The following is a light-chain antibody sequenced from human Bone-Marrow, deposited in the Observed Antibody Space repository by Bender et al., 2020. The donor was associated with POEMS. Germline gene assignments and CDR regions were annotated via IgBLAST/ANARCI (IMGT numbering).Light chain of an antibody. CDR1: SSNIGNHG. CDR3: SAWDDSLRGWV. Sequence: QSVVAQPPSISGTPGQRVTISCSGSSSNIGNHGVNWYQQLPGEAPKLLIYYDDLLTPGVSDRFSASKSGTSASLTISELQSEDEALYYCSAWDDSLRGWVFGGGTKLTVL. V-gene: IGLV1-36*01. CDR2: YDD. J-gene: IGLJ3*02.